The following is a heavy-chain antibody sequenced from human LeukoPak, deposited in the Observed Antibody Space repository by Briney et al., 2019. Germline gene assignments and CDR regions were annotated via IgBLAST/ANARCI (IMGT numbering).Heavy chain of an antibody. CDR2: ISGSGPYT. Sequence: GGSLRLSCAASGFTFSSYAMSWVRQAPGRGLEWVSGISGSGPYTFYTDSVKGRFTISRDSSKNTLYLQMNSLRAEDTALYYCAKHGYCSGISCFFDFWGQGTLDTVSS. D-gene: IGHD2-2*03. V-gene: IGHV3-23*01. CDR3: AKHGYCSGISCFFDF. CDR1: GFTFSSYA. J-gene: IGHJ4*02.